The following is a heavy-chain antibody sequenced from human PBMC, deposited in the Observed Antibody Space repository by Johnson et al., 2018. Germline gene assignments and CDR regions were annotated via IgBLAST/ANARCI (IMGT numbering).Heavy chain of an antibody. CDR1: GFTFDDYA. CDR2: ISGSGGST. Sequence: EVQLVESGGGLVQPGRSLRLSCEASGFTFDDYAMHWVRQAPGKGLEWVSGISGSGGSTYYADSVKGRFTIPRDNSKNTRYLQMNSLRAEDTAVYYCAKVWPYSSGWYEFPDAFDIWSQGTMVTVSS. D-gene: IGHD6-19*01. CDR3: AKVWPYSSGWYEFPDAFDI. V-gene: IGHV3-23*04. J-gene: IGHJ3*02.